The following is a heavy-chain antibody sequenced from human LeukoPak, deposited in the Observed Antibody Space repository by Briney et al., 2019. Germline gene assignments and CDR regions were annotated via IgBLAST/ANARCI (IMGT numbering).Heavy chain of an antibody. CDR1: GGSFSDYY. J-gene: IGHJ4*02. CDR2: INHSGSA. CDR3: ARPSKMVYYGSGSYFGY. V-gene: IGHV4-34*01. D-gene: IGHD3-10*01. Sequence: SETLSLTCAVYGGSFSDYYWSWIRQPPGKGLEWIGEINHSGSANYNPSLKSRVTISVDTSKNQFSLKLSSVTAADTAVYYCARPSKMVYYGSGSYFGYWGQGTLVTVPS.